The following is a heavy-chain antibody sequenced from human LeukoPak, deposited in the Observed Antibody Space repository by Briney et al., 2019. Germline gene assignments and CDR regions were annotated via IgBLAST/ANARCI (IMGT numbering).Heavy chain of an antibody. D-gene: IGHD2-2*01. CDR3: ARDRDCSSTSCWTDLGGYYYYYGMDV. Sequence: SETLSLTCTVSGGSISTYYGNWIRQAPGKGLEWIGYIYYSGSTNYNPSLKSRVTISVDTSKNQFSLKLSSVTAADTAVYYCARDRDCSSTSCWTDLGGYYYYYGMDVWGQGTTVTVSS. CDR2: IYYSGST. V-gene: IGHV4-59*01. CDR1: GGSISTYY. J-gene: IGHJ6*02.